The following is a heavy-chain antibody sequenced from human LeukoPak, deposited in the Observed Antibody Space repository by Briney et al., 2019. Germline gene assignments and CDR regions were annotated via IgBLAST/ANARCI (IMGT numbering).Heavy chain of an antibody. J-gene: IGHJ4*02. V-gene: IGHV3-43*02. CDR2: ISGDGGST. Sequence: GGSLRLSCAASGFTFDDYAMHWVRQAPGKGLEWVSLISGDGGSTDYADSVKGRFTISRDNSKNSLYLQTNSLKTEDTALYYCAKAGSYDILTLDYWGQGTLVTVSS. D-gene: IGHD3-9*01. CDR1: GFTFDDYA. CDR3: AKAGSYDILTLDY.